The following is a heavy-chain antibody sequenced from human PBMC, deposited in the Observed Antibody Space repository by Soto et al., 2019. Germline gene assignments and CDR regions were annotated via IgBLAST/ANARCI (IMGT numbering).Heavy chain of an antibody. Sequence: EVQLVESGGGLVKPGGSLRLSCAASGFTFSSYSMNWVRQAPGKGLEWVSSISSSSSYIYYADSVKGRFTISRDNAKNSLYLQMNSLRAEDTAVYYCARSLQTPNRYGSGSYYITTAFDIWGQGTMVTVSS. V-gene: IGHV3-21*01. CDR1: GFTFSSYS. D-gene: IGHD3-10*01. CDR2: ISSSSSYI. CDR3: ARSLQTPNRYGSGSYYITTAFDI. J-gene: IGHJ3*02.